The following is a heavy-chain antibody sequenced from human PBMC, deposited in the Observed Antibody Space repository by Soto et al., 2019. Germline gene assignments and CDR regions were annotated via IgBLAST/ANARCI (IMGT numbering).Heavy chain of an antibody. D-gene: IGHD3-22*01. J-gene: IGHJ6*02. CDR1: GYTFTGYY. Sequence: ASVKVSCKASGYTFTGYYMHWVRQAPGQGLEWMGWINPNSGGTNYAQKFQDRVTMTRDTSISTVYMELSRLRSDDTAVYYCAQGMERYYYDSSGYKYYYGMDVWGQGTTVTVSS. CDR3: AQGMERYYYDSSGYKYYYGMDV. CDR2: INPNSGGT. V-gene: IGHV1-2*02.